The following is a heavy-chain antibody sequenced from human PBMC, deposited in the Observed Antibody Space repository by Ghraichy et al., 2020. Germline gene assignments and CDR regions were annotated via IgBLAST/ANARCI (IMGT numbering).Heavy chain of an antibody. J-gene: IGHJ3*02. CDR3: ARGIYYDSSGYSVDDAFDI. D-gene: IGHD3-22*01. CDR2: ISYDGSNK. Sequence: GGSLRLSCAASGFTFSSYAMHWVRQAPGKGLEWVAVISYDGSNKYYADSVKGRFTISRDNSKNTLYLQMNSLRAEDTAVYYCARGIYYDSSGYSVDDAFDIWGQGTMVTVSS. V-gene: IGHV3-30-3*01. CDR1: GFTFSSYA.